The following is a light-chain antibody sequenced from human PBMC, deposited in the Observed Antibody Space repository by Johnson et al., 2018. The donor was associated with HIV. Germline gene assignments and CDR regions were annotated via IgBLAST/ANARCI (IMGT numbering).Light chain of an antibody. V-gene: IGLV1-51*01. CDR3: GTWDSSLSDYV. J-gene: IGLJ1*01. CDR2: DNN. Sequence: QFVLTQPPSVSAAPGQKVTISCSGSSSNIASNYVSWYQQIPGTAPKLLIYDNNKRPSGIPDRFSASTSATSAALAITGLQTGDEADYYCGTWDSSLSDYVFGTGTKVTVL. CDR1: SSNIASNY.